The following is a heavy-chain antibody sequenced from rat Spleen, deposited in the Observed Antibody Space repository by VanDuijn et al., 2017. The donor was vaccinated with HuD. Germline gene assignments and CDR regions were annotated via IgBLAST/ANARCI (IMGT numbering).Heavy chain of an antibody. V-gene: IGHV5S13*01. CDR1: GFTFNSFA. J-gene: IGHJ1*01. D-gene: IGHD2-2*01. Sequence: EVQLVESGGCLVQPGRSLKLSCAASGFTFNSFAMAWVRQAPKKGLEWVATITSGGSNTYYPDSVKGRFTISRDNTKNNLYLQMDNLRSEDTATYYCARAGYLRDWYFDFWGPGTMVTVSS. CDR3: ARAGYLRDWYFDF. CDR2: ITSGGSNT.